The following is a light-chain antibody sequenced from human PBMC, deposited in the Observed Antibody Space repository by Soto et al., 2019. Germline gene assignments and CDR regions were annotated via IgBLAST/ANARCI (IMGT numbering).Light chain of an antibody. CDR1: QSVSRY. J-gene: IGKJ4*01. V-gene: IGKV3-11*01. Sequence: EIMLRQSPATLSLSPGERATLSCRASQSVSRYLAWYQQKPGQAPRLLIYDASNRATGIPARFSGSGSGTDFILTISSLEPEDFAVYYCQQRSSWPLTFGGGTKVDI. CDR3: QQRSSWPLT. CDR2: DAS.